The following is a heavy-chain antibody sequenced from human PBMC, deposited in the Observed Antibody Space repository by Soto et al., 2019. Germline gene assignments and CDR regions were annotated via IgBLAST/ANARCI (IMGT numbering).Heavy chain of an antibody. Sequence: QVQLQESGPGLVKPSGTLSLTCAVSSGSISSSNWWNWVRQPPGKGLEWIGEIYHSGSTNYNPSLKSRVTISVDKSKNQFSLKLNSVTAADTVVYYCARVGGSGSYRPFDYWGQGTLVIVSS. V-gene: IGHV4-4*02. J-gene: IGHJ4*02. D-gene: IGHD3-16*02. CDR3: ARVGGSGSYRPFDY. CDR1: SGSISSSNW. CDR2: IYHSGST.